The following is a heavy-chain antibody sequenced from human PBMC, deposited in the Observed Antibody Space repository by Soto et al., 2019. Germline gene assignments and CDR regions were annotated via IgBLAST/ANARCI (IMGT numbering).Heavy chain of an antibody. J-gene: IGHJ4*02. CDR3: ATLNSFGSDY. V-gene: IGHV3-9*01. Sequence: EVQLVESGGGLVQPGRSLRLSCAASGFTFDRYAMHWVRQAPGKGLEWVSGISWNSGRLGYADSVKGRFTISRDNAENSLYLQMNSLRAEDTAVYYCATLNSFGSDYWGQGTLVTVSP. CDR2: ISWNSGRL. CDR1: GFTFDRYA. D-gene: IGHD5-18*01.